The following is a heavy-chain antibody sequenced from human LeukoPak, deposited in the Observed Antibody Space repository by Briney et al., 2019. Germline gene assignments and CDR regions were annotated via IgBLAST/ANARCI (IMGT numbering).Heavy chain of an antibody. J-gene: IGHJ5*02. Sequence: GGSLRLSCAASGFTFSSYGMHWVRQAPGKGLEWVAVISYDGSNTYYADSVKGRFTISRDNSKNTLYLQMNSLRAEDTAVYYCANDSLYSSSWYGVNWFDPWGQGTLVTVSS. CDR3: ANDSLYSSSWYGVNWFDP. CDR1: GFTFSSYG. CDR2: ISYDGSNT. V-gene: IGHV3-30*18. D-gene: IGHD6-13*01.